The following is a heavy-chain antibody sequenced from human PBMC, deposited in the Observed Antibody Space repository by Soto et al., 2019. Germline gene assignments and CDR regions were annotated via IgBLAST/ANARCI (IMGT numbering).Heavy chain of an antibody. CDR1: GFTFSSYG. CDR3: EKDLGQWLMHDAFDL. J-gene: IGHJ3*01. Sequence: QVQLVESGGGVVQPGRSLRLSCAASGFTFSSYGMHWVRQAPGKGLEWVAVISYDGSNKYYADSVKGRFTISRDNSKNTLYLQMNSLRAEDTAVYYCEKDLGQWLMHDAFDLWGQGTMVTVSS. D-gene: IGHD6-19*01. CDR2: ISYDGSNK. V-gene: IGHV3-30*18.